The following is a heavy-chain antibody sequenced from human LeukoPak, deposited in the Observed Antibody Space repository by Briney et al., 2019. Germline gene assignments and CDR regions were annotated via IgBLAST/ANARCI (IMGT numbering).Heavy chain of an antibody. CDR1: GGSMSRSNYY. J-gene: IGHJ4*02. D-gene: IGHD2-2*01. Sequence: PSETLSLTCTVSGGSMSRSNYYWGWVRQPPGKGLEWIGSFYNDGSTYYNPSLKSRVTISVDTSKNQFSLRLTSVTAADTAIYYCVLMPGHWGQGILVAVSS. V-gene: IGHV4-39*01. CDR2: FYNDGST. CDR3: VLMPGH.